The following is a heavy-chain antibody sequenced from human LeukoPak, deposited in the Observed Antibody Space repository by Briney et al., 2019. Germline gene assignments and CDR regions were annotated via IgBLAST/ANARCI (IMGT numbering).Heavy chain of an antibody. CDR3: AREGNTAMVAY. Sequence: ASVKVSCKASGYTFTCYYMHWVRQAPGQGLEWMGIINPSGGSTSYAQKFQGRVTMTRDMSTSTVYMELSSLRSEDTAVYYCAREGNTAMVAYWGQGTLVTVSS. J-gene: IGHJ4*02. D-gene: IGHD5-18*01. CDR1: GYTFTCYY. CDR2: INPSGGST. V-gene: IGHV1-46*01.